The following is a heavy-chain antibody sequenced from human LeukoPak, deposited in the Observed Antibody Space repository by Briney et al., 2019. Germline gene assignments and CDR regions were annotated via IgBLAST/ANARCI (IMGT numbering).Heavy chain of an antibody. V-gene: IGHV3-21*01. CDR3: ARGNYFDSSGYED. Sequence: PGGSLRLSCAASGFTFSTYSMNWVRQAPGKGLEWVSSISTSSSYIYYADSAKGRFTISRDNAKNSLYLQMNSLRAEDTAVYYCARGNYFDSSGYEDWGQGTLVTVSS. CDR2: ISTSSSYI. D-gene: IGHD3-22*01. CDR1: GFTFSTYS. J-gene: IGHJ4*02.